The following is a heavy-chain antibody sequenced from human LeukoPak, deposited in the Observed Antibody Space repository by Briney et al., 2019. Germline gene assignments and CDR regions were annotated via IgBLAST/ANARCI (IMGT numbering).Heavy chain of an antibody. CDR1: GFTFSSYS. CDR2: ISSSSSYI. J-gene: IGHJ4*02. Sequence: PGGSLRLSCAASGFTFSSYSMNWVRQAPGKGLEWVSSISSSSSYIYYADSVKGRFTISRDNAKNSLYLQMNSLGVEDTGVYYCVGGIGWLPDYWGQGTLVTVSS. V-gene: IGHV3-21*01. CDR3: VGGIGWLPDY. D-gene: IGHD6-19*01.